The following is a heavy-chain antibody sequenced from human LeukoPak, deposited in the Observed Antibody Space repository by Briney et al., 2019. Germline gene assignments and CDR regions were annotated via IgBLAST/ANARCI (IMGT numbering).Heavy chain of an antibody. CDR2: IIPIFGTA. D-gene: IGHD3-3*01. Sequence: SVKVSCKASGGTFSSYAISWVRQAPGQGLEWMGGIIPIFGTANYAQKFQGRVTITADESTSTAYMELSSLRSEDTAVYYCARGTSSGVVHNWFDPWGQGTLVTVSS. V-gene: IGHV1-69*01. CDR3: ARGTSSGVVHNWFDP. J-gene: IGHJ5*02. CDR1: GGTFSSYA.